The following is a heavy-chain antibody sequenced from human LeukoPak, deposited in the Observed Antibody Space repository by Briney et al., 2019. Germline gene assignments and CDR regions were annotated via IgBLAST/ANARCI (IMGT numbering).Heavy chain of an antibody. J-gene: IGHJ4*02. CDR3: ANGPSGSYSSFDY. Sequence: GGSLRLSCVASGFTLSSYTMNWVRQAPGKGLEWISYISISSSTIYYADSVKGRFTISRDNAKNSLDLQMNSLRAEDTAVYYCANGPSGSYSSFDYWGQGTLVTVSS. V-gene: IGHV3-48*01. CDR2: ISISSSTI. CDR1: GFTLSSYT. D-gene: IGHD3-10*01.